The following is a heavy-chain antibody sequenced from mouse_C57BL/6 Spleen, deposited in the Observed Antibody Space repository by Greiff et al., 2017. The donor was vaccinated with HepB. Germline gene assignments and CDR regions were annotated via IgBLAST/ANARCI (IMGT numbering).Heavy chain of an antibody. CDR3: AVDYYGSSPGFAY. CDR1: GYTFTSYW. J-gene: IGHJ3*01. D-gene: IGHD1-1*01. Sequence: QVQLQQPGAELVKPGASVKLSCKASGYTFTSYWMHWVKQRPGQGLEWIGMIHPNSGSTNYNEKFKSKATLTVDKSSSTAYMQLSSLTSEDSAVYYCAVDYYGSSPGFAYWGQGTLVTVSA. V-gene: IGHV1-64*01. CDR2: IHPNSGST.